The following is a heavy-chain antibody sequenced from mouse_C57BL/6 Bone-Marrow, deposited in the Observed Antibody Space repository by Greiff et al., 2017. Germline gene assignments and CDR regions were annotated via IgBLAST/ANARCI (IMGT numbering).Heavy chain of an antibody. J-gene: IGHJ1*03. CDR3: VRQSFYYGSSSLHWYFDV. CDR2: IRSKSNNYAT. CDR1: GFSFNTYA. V-gene: IGHV10-1*01. Sequence: EVKLVESGGGLVQPKGSLKLSCAASGFSFNTYAMNWVRQAPGKGLEWVARIRSKSNNYATYYADSVKDRFTISRDDSESMLYLQMNNLKTEETAMYYCVRQSFYYGSSSLHWYFDVWGTGTTVIVSS. D-gene: IGHD1-1*01.